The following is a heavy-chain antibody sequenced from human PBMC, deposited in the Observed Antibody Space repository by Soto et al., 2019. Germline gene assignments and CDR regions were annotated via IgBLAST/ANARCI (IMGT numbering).Heavy chain of an antibody. D-gene: IGHD3-10*01. Sequence: PSETLSLTCAVHRGSFNAYSWTWIRQPPGKGLEWIGEIDHSGSTNYNPSLKSRVTISVDTSKNQFSLKLSSVTAADTAVYYCARALPWFGLDYWGQGTLVTVSS. V-gene: IGHV4-34*01. CDR2: IDHSGST. CDR3: ARALPWFGLDY. J-gene: IGHJ4*02. CDR1: RGSFNAYS.